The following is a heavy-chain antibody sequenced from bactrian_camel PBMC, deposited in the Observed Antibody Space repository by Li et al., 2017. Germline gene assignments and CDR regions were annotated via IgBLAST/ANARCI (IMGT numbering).Heavy chain of an antibody. D-gene: IGHD2*01. CDR3: AANFGSYCSVDYLQRRANF. Sequence: HVQLVESGGGSVQEGQSLKLSCAISGYATSHYCIAWFRLSSGKEREEVAHIYARNGRSDVADSVKGRFTISKDNAKNTLYLEMNNLKLEDTAMYYCAANFGSYCSVDYLQRRANFWGQGTQVTVS. V-gene: IGHV3-3*01. J-gene: IGHJ4*01. CDR2: IYARNGRS. CDR1: GYATSHYC.